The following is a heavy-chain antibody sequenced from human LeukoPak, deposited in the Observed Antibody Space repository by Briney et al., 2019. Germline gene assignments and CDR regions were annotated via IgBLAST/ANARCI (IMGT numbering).Heavy chain of an antibody. Sequence: SETLSLTCAVYGGPFSDYYWSWIRQPPGKGLEWIGRINHSGSTNYNPSLKSRVTISVDTSKNQFSLKLSSVTAADTAVYYCAREGGVGAAGNKIYYFDYWGQGTLVTVSS. CDR2: INHSGST. D-gene: IGHD6-13*01. CDR3: AREGGVGAAGNKIYYFDY. CDR1: GGPFSDYY. V-gene: IGHV4-34*01. J-gene: IGHJ4*02.